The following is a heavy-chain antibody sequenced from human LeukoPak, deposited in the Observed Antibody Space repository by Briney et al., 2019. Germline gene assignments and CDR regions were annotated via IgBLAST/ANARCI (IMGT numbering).Heavy chain of an antibody. CDR3: AVTTVGSKASPYFDY. Sequence: GGSLRLSCAASGFTFSSYAMSWVRQAPGRGLEWVANIKQDGSEKYYVDSVKGRFTISRDNAKNSLYLQMNSLRAEDTAVYYCAVTTVGSKASPYFDYWGQGTLVTVSS. D-gene: IGHD4-23*01. V-gene: IGHV3-7*01. CDR1: GFTFSSYA. J-gene: IGHJ4*02. CDR2: IKQDGSEK.